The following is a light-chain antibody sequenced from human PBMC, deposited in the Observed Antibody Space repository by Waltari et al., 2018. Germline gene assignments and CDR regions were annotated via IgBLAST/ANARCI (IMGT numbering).Light chain of an antibody. CDR3: QQYKSWPLT. J-gene: IGKJ4*01. V-gene: IGKV3-15*01. Sequence: EIVMTQSPATLSVSPGERATLSCRASPSVSSTLAWYQQKPGQAPRLLIYCASTRSTGIPARCSGSGSGTEFTLTISSLQSEDFAVYYCQQYKSWPLTFGGGTKVEIK. CDR1: PSVSST. CDR2: CAS.